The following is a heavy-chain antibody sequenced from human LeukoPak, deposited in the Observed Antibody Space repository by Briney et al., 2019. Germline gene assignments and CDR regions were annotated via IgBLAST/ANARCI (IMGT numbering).Heavy chain of an antibody. D-gene: IGHD4-17*01. Sequence: GGSLRLSCVASGFTFSNYGMSWVRQAPGKELEWVSGISGDSRAIDYAAPVKGRFTMSRDNSRNTVYLQMSGLRADDTAVYFCARGAYGDYDSWGQGTLVTVSS. CDR3: ARGAYGDYDS. J-gene: IGHJ5*01. CDR1: GFTFSNYG. V-gene: IGHV3-23*01. CDR2: ISGDSRAI.